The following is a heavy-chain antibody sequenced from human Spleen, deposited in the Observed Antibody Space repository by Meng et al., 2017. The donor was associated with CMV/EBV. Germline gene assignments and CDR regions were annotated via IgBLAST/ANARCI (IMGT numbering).Heavy chain of an antibody. CDR3: AKIGSITYYYYGLDV. J-gene: IGHJ6*02. CDR1: GFAFSTYA. CDR2: IYSGGSAT. Sequence: GGSLRLSCAASGFAFSTYAMSWVRQAPGKGLEWVSVIYSGGSATYYADSMKGRFTISRDNSKNTLFLQMDSLGAEDTAVYYCAKIGSITYYYYGLDVWGQGTTVTVSS. V-gene: IGHV3-23*03. D-gene: IGHD1-26*01.